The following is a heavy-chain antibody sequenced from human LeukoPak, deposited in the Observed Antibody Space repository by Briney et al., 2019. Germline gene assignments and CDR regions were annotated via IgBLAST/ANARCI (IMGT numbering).Heavy chain of an antibody. CDR2: IKQDGSEK. CDR1: GFTFSSYW. J-gene: IGHJ4*02. CDR3: ARDMRTSWFGELSPPIFDY. Sequence: GGSLRLSCAASGFTFSSYWMSWVRQAPGKGLEWVANIKQDGSEKYYVDSVKGRFTISRDNAKNSLYLQMNSLRAEDTAVYYCARDMRTSWFGELSPPIFDYWGQGTLVTVSS. D-gene: IGHD3-10*01. V-gene: IGHV3-7*01.